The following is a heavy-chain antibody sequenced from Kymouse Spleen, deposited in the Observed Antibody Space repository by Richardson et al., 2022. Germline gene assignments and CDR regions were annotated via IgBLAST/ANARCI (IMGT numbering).Heavy chain of an antibody. CDR3: AREKWEPTDYYGMDV. CDR1: GFTFSSYS. Sequence: EVQLVESGGGLVKPGGSLRLSCAASGFTFSSYSMNWVRQAPGKGLEWVSSISSSSSYIYYADSVKGRFTISRDNAKNSLYLQMNSLRAEDTAVYYCAREKWEPTDYYGMDVWGQGTTVTVSS. CDR2: ISSSSSYI. V-gene: IGHV3-21*03. J-gene: IGHJ6*02. D-gene: IGHD1-26*01.